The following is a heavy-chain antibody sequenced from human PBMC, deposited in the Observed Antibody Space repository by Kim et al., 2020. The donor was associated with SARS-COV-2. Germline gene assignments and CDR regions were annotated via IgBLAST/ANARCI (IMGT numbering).Heavy chain of an antibody. CDR2: ISGSSSSI. D-gene: IGHD3-10*01. Sequence: GGSLRLSCAASGFTFSSYSMNWVRQAPGKGLEWVSYISGSSSSIYYADSVKGRFTISRDNAKNSLYLQMNSLRAEDSGVYYCAKDDGLVRGVIIDCWGQGTLVTVSS. V-gene: IGHV3-48*04. CDR3: AKDDGLVRGVIIDC. J-gene: IGHJ4*02. CDR1: GFTFSSYS.